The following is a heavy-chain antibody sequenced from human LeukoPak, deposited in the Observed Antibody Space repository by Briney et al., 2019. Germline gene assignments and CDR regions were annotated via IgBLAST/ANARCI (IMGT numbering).Heavy chain of an antibody. Sequence: ASVKVSCKASGYTFTGYYMHWVRQAPGQGLEWMGWINPNSGGTNYAQKFQGRVTMTRDTSISTAYMELSRLRSDDTAVYYCARDERRDIVATNADYWGQGTLVTVSS. J-gene: IGHJ4*02. CDR3: ARDERRDIVATNADY. CDR2: INPNSGGT. CDR1: GYTFTGYY. D-gene: IGHD5-12*01. V-gene: IGHV1-2*02.